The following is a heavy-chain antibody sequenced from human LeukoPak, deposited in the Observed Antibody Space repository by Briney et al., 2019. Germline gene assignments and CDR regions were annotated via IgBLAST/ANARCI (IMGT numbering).Heavy chain of an antibody. V-gene: IGHV3-7*01. CDR1: GFTFRKHW. Sequence: PGGSLRLSCAADGFTFRKHWMSWVRQAMGKGLECVAKIKEDGSEKHYVDSVKGRFTISRDNAKNSLYLQMNSLRVEDTAVYYCASYQGDYGDYLDYWGQGTLVTVSS. J-gene: IGHJ4*02. D-gene: IGHD4-17*01. CDR2: IKEDGSEK. CDR3: ASYQGDYGDYLDY.